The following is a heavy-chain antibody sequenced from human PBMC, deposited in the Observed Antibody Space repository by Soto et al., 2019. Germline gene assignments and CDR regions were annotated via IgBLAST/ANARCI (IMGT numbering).Heavy chain of an antibody. CDR2: ISHSGST. J-gene: IGHJ5*02. Sequence: PSETLSLTCSVSGGSINSGRSSWNWIRQPPGKGLEWIAYISHSGSTYYTPSLRSRVTISVDRSKNQFSLKLTSLTAADTAVYYCVRESTPSGPNWFDTWGTGILVTVSS. D-gene: IGHD2-8*02. V-gene: IGHV4-30-2*01. CDR1: GGSINSGRSS. CDR3: VRESTPSGPNWFDT.